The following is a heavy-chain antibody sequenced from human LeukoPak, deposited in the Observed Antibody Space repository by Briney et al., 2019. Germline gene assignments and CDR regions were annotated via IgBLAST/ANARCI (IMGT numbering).Heavy chain of an antibody. V-gene: IGHV3-7*01. Sequence: PGGSLRLSCAASGFTFSSYWMSWVRQAPGKGLEWVANIKQDGSEKYYVDSVKGRFTISRDNAKNSLYLQMNSLRAEDTAVYHCAGRTLLGAFDIWGQGTMVTVSS. D-gene: IGHD2-2*01. CDR3: AGRTLLGAFDI. CDR2: IKQDGSEK. J-gene: IGHJ3*02. CDR1: GFTFSSYW.